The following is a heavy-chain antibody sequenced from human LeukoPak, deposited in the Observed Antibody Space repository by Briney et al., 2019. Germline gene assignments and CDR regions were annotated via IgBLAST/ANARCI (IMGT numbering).Heavy chain of an antibody. J-gene: IGHJ5*02. CDR2: ISYDGSNK. V-gene: IGHV3-30-3*01. Sequence: GGSLRLSCGASGFTFSGYAMHWVRQAPGKGLEWVAVISYDGSNKYYADSVKGRFTISRDNSKNTLYLQMNSLRAEDTAVYYCARDLPWFDPWGQGTLVTVSS. CDR1: GFTFSGYA. CDR3: ARDLPWFDP.